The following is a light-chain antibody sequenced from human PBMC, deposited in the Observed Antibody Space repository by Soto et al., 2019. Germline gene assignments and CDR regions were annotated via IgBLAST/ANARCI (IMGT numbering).Light chain of an antibody. CDR1: QSVNDY. V-gene: IGKV1-39*01. Sequence: DFQVTQSPSSLSASVGDRVTITCRASQSVNDYLNWYQQRPGKAPRLLIYAASTLNSGVPSRFSGSGFGTDFSLTITSLQPEDFATYYCQQSFSTPYIFGQGTKVDIK. CDR3: QQSFSTPYI. J-gene: IGKJ2*01. CDR2: AAS.